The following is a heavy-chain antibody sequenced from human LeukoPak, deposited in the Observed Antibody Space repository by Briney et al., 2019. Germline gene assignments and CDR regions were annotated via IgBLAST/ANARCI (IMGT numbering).Heavy chain of an antibody. D-gene: IGHD2-2*01. V-gene: IGHV5-51*01. Sequence: GESLKISCRGSGYSFTSYWIGWVRQMPGKGLEWMGIIYPGDSDTRYSPSFQGQVTISADKSISTAYLQWSSLKASDTAMYYCARPNWTYCSSTSCYAVDAFDIWGQGTMVTVSS. CDR3: ARPNWTYCSSTSCYAVDAFDI. CDR2: IYPGDSDT. CDR1: GYSFTSYW. J-gene: IGHJ3*02.